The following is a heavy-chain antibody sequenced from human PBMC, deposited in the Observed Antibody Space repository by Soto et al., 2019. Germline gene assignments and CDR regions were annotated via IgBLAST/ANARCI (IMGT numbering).Heavy chain of an antibody. D-gene: IGHD3-3*01. CDR3: ARDGWSAGYDFWSGYYYTRPRTYYYYGMDV. Sequence: ASVKVSCKASGYTFTSYYMHWARQAPGQGLEWMGIINPSGGSTSYAQKFQGRVTMTRDTSTSTVYMELSSLRSEDTAVYYCARDGWSAGYDFWSGYYYTRPRTYYYYGMDVWGQGTTVTVSS. CDR2: INPSGGST. V-gene: IGHV1-46*01. J-gene: IGHJ6*02. CDR1: GYTFTSYY.